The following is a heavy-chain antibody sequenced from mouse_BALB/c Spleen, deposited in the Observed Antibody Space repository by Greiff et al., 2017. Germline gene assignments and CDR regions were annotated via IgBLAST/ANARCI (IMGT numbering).Heavy chain of an antibody. CDR3: ARGAGTGYYFDY. V-gene: IGHV2-2*02. D-gene: IGHD4-1*01. Sequence: QVQLQKSGPGLVQPSQSLSITCTVSGFSLTSYGVHWVRQSPGKGLEWLGVIWSGGSTDYNAAFISRLSISKDNSKSQVFFKMNSLQANDTAIYYCARGAGTGYYFDYWGQGTTLTVSS. CDR2: IWSGGST. CDR1: GFSLTSYG. J-gene: IGHJ2*01.